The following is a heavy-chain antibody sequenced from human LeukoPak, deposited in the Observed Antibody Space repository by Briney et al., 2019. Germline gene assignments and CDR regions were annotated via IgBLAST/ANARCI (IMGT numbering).Heavy chain of an antibody. J-gene: IGHJ5*02. V-gene: IGHV3-23*01. D-gene: IGHD6-6*01. CDR2: ISGSGGST. Sequence: GGSLRLSCAASGFTFSSYAMSWVHQAPGKGLEWVSAISGSGGSTYYADSVKGRITISRDNSKNTLYLQMYSLRAEDTAVYYCAKGASYNWFDPWGQGTLVTVSS. CDR1: GFTFSSYA. CDR3: AKGASYNWFDP.